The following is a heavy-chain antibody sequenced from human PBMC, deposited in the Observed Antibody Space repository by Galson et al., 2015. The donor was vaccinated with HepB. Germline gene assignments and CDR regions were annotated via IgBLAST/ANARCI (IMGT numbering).Heavy chain of an antibody. CDR3: ARGKRDLWFGEFYSFAY. CDR2: ISYDETNK. Sequence: SLRLSCATSGLSFRSYTMHWVRQVPDKGLEWVAVISYDETNKYYTDSVKGRFTISRDNSKNTLSLQMKSLRVEDSAVYYCARGKRDLWFGEFYSFAYCGPGTLVTVSS. CDR1: GLSFRSYT. V-gene: IGHV3-30-3*01. J-gene: IGHJ4*02. D-gene: IGHD3-10*01.